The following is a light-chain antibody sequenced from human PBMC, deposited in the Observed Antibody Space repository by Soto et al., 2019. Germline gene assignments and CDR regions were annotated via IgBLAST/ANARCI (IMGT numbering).Light chain of an antibody. CDR3: QQYATSPRT. V-gene: IGKV1-39*01. Sequence: DIQMTQSPSSLSASVGDRVTITCRASQSISSYLNWYQQKPGKAPKLLIYAASSLQSGVPSRFSGSGSGTDFTLTISSLQPEDFATYYCQQYATSPRTFGQGTKLDIK. J-gene: IGKJ2*01. CDR1: QSISSY. CDR2: AAS.